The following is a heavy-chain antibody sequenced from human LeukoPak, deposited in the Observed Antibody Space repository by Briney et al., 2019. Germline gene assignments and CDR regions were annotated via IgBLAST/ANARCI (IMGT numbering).Heavy chain of an antibody. CDR1: GFTFTNYW. D-gene: IGHD4-17*01. Sequence: GGSLRLSCLASGFTFTNYWMSWGRPAPGKGLEWVANIKEDGSEKYYIDSVEGRFTISRDNARNSLYLQMNSLRAEDTAMYYCARDPDYAPDYWGQGTLVTVSS. CDR3: ARDPDYAPDY. J-gene: IGHJ4*02. CDR2: IKEDGSEK. V-gene: IGHV3-7*01.